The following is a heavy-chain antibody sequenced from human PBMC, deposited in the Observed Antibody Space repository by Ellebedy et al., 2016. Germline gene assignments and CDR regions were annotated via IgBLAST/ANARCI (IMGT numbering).Heavy chain of an antibody. CDR1: GFTFSSYW. Sequence: GGSLRLSCAASGFTFSSYWMHWVRQAPGKGLVWVSRINSDGSSTSYADPVKGRFTISRDNAKNTLYLQMNSLRAEDTAVYYCARAVEVVAATPGYWGQGTLVTVSS. CDR3: ARAVEVVAATPGY. V-gene: IGHV3-74*01. D-gene: IGHD2-15*01. J-gene: IGHJ4*02. CDR2: INSDGSST.